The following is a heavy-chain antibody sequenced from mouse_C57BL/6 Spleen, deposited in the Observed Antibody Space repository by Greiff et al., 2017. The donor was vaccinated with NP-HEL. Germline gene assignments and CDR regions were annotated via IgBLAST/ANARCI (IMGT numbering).Heavy chain of an antibody. CDR2: IYPGSGST. CDR1: GYTFTSYW. Sequence: QVQLQQSGAELVKPGASVKMSCKASGYTFTSYWITWVKQRPGQGLEWIGDIYPGSGSTNYNEKFTSKATLTVDTSSSTAYMQLSSLTYEDAAVYYCARCYLYYFDYWGQGTTLTVSS. CDR3: ARCYLYYFDY. V-gene: IGHV1-55*01. J-gene: IGHJ2*01. D-gene: IGHD1-1*01.